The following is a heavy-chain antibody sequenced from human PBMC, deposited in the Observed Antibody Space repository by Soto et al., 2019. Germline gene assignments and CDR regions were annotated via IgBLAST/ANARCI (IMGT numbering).Heavy chain of an antibody. CDR2: IKSKTDGGTA. J-gene: IGHJ6*02. V-gene: IGHV3-15*01. CDR3: STDIRIYGLDI. D-gene: IGHD3-16*01. Sequence: EVQLVESGGGFVQPGGSLRLSCVASRFSFMNAWMSWVRQAPGKGPEWVGRIKSKTDGGTADYAAPVKGRFTISRDDSQNTLYLHMDSLRTEDTALYHFSTDIRIYGLDIWGQGTTVTVSS. CDR1: RFSFMNAW.